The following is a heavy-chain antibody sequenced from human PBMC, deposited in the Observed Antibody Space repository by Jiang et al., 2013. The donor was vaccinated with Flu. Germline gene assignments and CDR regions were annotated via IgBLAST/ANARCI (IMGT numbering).Heavy chain of an antibody. Sequence: SGAEVKQPGASVKVXCKASGYTFTGNYIYWVRQAPGQGLEWMGWINPNSGDTNYAQKFQGWVTMTRDTSMSTAYMELKRLKSDDTAVYYCAKDSGVSFDFWGQGTLVTVSS. D-gene: IGHD3-10*01. CDR2: INPNSGDT. CDR1: GYTFTGNY. CDR3: AKDSGVSFDF. V-gene: IGHV1-2*04. J-gene: IGHJ4*02.